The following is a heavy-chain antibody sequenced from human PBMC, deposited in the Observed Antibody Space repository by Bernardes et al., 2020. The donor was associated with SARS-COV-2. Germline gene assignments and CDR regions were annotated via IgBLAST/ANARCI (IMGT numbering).Heavy chain of an antibody. J-gene: IGHJ5*02. V-gene: IGHV1-24*01. CDR2: FDPEDGET. D-gene: IGHD3-3*01. CDR1: GYTLTALS. Sequence: ASVKVSCKVSGYTLTALSMHWVRQAPGKGLEWMGGFDPEDGETIYAQKFRGRVTMTEDTSTDTAYMELSSLRSEDTAVYYCATSTIFGVAPNWFDPWGQGTLVTVSS. CDR3: ATSTIFGVAPNWFDP.